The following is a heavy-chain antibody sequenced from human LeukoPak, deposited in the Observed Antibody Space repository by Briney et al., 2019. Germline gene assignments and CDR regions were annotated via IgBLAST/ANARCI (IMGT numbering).Heavy chain of an antibody. CDR2: INYSGNR. CDR1: GGSISGSHYY. D-gene: IGHD3-22*01. CDR3: ARGYDY. V-gene: IGHV4-39*01. J-gene: IGHJ4*02. Sequence: PSETLSLTCSVSGGSISGSHYYWAWIRQPPGKGLEWIAIINYSGNRYYNLSLRSRATISVDTSTNQFSLNLNSVTAEETAVYYCARGYDYWGQGTLVTVSS.